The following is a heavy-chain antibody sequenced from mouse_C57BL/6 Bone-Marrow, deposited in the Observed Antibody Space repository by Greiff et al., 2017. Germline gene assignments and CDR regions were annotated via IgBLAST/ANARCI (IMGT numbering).Heavy chain of an antibody. CDR1: GYSFTSYY. Sequence: QVQLKQSGPELVKPGASVKISCKASGYSFTSYYIHWVKQRPGQGLEWIGWIYPGSGNTKYNEKFKGKATLTADTSSSTAYMQLSSLTSEDSAVYYCARHYGSSRFAYWGQGTLVTVSA. CDR3: ARHYGSSRFAY. J-gene: IGHJ3*01. V-gene: IGHV1-66*01. CDR2: IYPGSGNT. D-gene: IGHD1-1*01.